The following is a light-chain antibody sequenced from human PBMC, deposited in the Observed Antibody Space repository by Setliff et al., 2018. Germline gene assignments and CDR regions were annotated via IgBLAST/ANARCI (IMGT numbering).Light chain of an antibody. CDR1: QGLLYWSNNKNY. V-gene: IGKV4-1*01. Sequence: DIVMTQSPDSLAVSLGKRATINCKSSQGLLYWSNNKNYLAWYQHKLGQPPKLLIYWASTRESGVPDRFSGSGSGTDFTLTISSLQAEDVAVYYCQQYYSTPRTFGQGTKVDIK. CDR3: QQYYSTPRT. J-gene: IGKJ1*01. CDR2: WAS.